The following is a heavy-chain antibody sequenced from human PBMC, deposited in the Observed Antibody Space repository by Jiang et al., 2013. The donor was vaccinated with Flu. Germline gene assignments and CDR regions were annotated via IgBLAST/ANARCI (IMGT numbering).Heavy chain of an antibody. CDR2: IYWDDDK. V-gene: IGHV2-5*02. J-gene: IGHJ4*01. Sequence: QTLTLTCTFSGFALSTGGVGVGWIRQPPGKAPEWLALIYWDDDKRYSPSLKNRLTITKDTSKNQVVLTMTDMDPVDTATYYCAHRRGITLVQGIVFGDYFDYWGPGILVTVSS. D-gene: IGHD3-10*01. CDR3: AHRRGITLVQGIVFGDYFDY. CDR1: GFALSTGGVG.